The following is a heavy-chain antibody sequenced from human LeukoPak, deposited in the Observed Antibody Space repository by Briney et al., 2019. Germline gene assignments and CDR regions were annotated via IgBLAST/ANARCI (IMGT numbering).Heavy chain of an antibody. D-gene: IGHD3/OR15-3a*01. CDR1: GFTFSSYS. CDR2: ISSSSSTI. J-gene: IGHJ3*02. V-gene: IGHV3-48*04. Sequence: SGGSLRLSCAASGFTFSSYSMNWVRQAPGKGLEWVSYISSSSSTIYYAVSVKGRFTISRDNAKNSLYLQMNSLRAEDTAVYYCARVTGLEDAFDIWGQGTTVTVSS. CDR3: ARVTGLEDAFDI.